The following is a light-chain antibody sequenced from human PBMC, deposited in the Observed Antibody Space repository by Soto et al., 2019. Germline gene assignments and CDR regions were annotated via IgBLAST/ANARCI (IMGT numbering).Light chain of an antibody. CDR2: LEGSGSY. V-gene: IGLV4-60*01. CDR1: SGHSTYI. J-gene: IGLJ3*02. CDR3: ETWDSANWV. Sequence: QSVLTQSSSASASLGPSVKLTCTLTSGHSTYIIAWQQQQPRTAPRYLMKLEGSGSYNKGSGVLASFSGSSTGADRYLTISYRQLAEEDAYYCETWDSANWVFGGGTKLTVL.